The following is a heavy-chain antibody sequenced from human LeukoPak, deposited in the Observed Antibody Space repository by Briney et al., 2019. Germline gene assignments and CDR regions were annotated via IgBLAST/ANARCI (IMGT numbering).Heavy chain of an antibody. J-gene: IGHJ6*03. V-gene: IGHV3-66*01. D-gene: IGHD2/OR15-2a*01. CDR2: IYSGGST. CDR3: ARTVIHYYYMDV. Sequence: GGSLRLSCAASGFTVSSNYMSWVRQAPGKGLEWVSVIYSGGSTYYADSVKGRFTISRDNSKNTLYLQMNSLRAEDTAVYYCARTVIHYYYMDVWGKGTTVTISS. CDR1: GFTVSSNY.